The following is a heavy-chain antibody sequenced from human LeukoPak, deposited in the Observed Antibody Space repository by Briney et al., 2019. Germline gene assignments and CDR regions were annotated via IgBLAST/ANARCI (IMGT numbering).Heavy chain of an antibody. CDR3: VRDEGFHGSGSN. J-gene: IGHJ4*02. Sequence: GGSLRLSCAASGFTVSDNYMSWVRQAPGKGLEWVSVIYSGGGTYYSHSVKSRFTISRDNSKNTLYLQMNTLRVEDTAVYYCVRDEGFHGSGSNWGPGTLVTVSS. CDR1: GFTVSDNY. V-gene: IGHV3-66*01. CDR2: IYSGGGT. D-gene: IGHD3-10*01.